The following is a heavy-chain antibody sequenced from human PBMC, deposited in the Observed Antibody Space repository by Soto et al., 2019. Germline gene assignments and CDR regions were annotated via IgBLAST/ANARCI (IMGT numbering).Heavy chain of an antibody. D-gene: IGHD6-13*01. J-gene: IGHJ4*02. CDR1: GGSISSSNW. CDR2: IYHSGST. CDR3: ATRFSSSWYYFDY. V-gene: IGHV4-4*02. Sequence: LSLTCAVSGGSISSSNWWSWVRQPPGKGLEWIGEIYHSGSTNYNPSLKSRVTISVDKSKNQFSLKLSSVTAADTAVYYCATRFSSSWYYFDYWGQGTLVTVSS.